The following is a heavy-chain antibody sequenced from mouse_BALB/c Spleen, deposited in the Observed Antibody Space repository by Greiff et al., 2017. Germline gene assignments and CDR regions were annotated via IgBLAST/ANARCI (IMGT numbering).Heavy chain of an antibody. Sequence: VQLKESGGGLVQPGGSRKLSCAASGFTFSSFGMHWVRQAPEKGLEWVAYISSGSSTIYYADTVKGRFTISRDNPKNTLFLQMTSLRSEDTAMYYCARSGYGNPLDYWGQGTTLTVSS. CDR3: ARSGYGNPLDY. V-gene: IGHV5-17*02. CDR2: ISSGSSTI. CDR1: GFTFSSFG. D-gene: IGHD2-10*02. J-gene: IGHJ2*01.